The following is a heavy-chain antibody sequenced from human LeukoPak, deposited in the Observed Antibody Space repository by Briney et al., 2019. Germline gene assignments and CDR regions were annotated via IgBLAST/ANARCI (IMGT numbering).Heavy chain of an antibody. D-gene: IGHD3-9*01. J-gene: IGHJ4*02. Sequence: GSSLRLSCETSGFSFSTYWMSWVRQAQGKGLEWVANIRQDGSEKYHVDSVKGRFTISRDIAKQFLFLQMHNLLAHGKAVYYGARLNAMVWGTEDIFYFEYWGLGTLVTVSS. V-gene: IGHV3-7*01. CDR3: ARLNAMVWGTEDIFYFEY. CDR2: IRQDGSEK. CDR1: GFSFSTYW.